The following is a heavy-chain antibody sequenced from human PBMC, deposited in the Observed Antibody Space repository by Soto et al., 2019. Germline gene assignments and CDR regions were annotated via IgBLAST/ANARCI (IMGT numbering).Heavy chain of an antibody. Sequence: QVQLVQSGAEVKKPGSSVKVSCQASGGALNNYAVNWVRQAPGQGLEWMGGVIPMFGTPNYAQNFQGRVTITADESTNTVYMELSSLISDDTAVYYCVRGGGYCSSTSCFDSWGQETLVAVSS. D-gene: IGHD2-2*03. CDR2: VIPMFGTP. J-gene: IGHJ4*02. CDR3: VRGGGYCSSTSCFDS. CDR1: GGALNNYA. V-gene: IGHV1-69*01.